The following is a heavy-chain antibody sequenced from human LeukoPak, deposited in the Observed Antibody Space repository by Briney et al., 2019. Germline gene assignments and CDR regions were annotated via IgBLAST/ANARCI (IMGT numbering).Heavy chain of an antibody. CDR3: ARERVRGGYTDY. V-gene: IGHV4-39*07. J-gene: IGHJ4*02. CDR2: IFYSGST. D-gene: IGHD5-12*01. CDR1: SGSISTSNYY. Sequence: SETLSLTCTVSSGSISTSNYYWGWVRQPPGKALEWIGNIFYSGSTYYSPSLKSRVTISVDTSKNQFSLKLSSVTAADTAVYYCARERVRGGYTDYWGQGTLVTVSS.